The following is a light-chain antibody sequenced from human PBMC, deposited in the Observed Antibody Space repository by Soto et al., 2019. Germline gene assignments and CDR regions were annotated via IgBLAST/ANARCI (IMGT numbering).Light chain of an antibody. J-gene: IGLJ2*01. V-gene: IGLV2-8*01. CDR2: EVS. CDR1: SSDVGGYNY. CDR3: SSYAGSHNVV. Sequence: QSALTQPPSASGSPGQSVTISCTGTSSDVGGYNYVSWYQQHPGKAPKLMIYEVSKRSSGVPDRFSGSKSGNTASLTVSGLQAEDEADYYCSSYAGSHNVVFGGGTKVTVL.